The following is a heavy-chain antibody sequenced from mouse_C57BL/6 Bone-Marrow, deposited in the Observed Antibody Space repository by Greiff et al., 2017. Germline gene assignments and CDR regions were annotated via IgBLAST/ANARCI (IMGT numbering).Heavy chain of an antibody. Sequence: QVQLQQSGAELARPGASVKMSCKASGYTFTSYTMHWVKQRPGQGLAWIGYINPSSGYTKYNQKFKDKATLTADKSSSTAYMQLSSLTSEDSAVYYCAIICTWAYWGQGTLVTVSA. CDR2: INPSSGYT. J-gene: IGHJ3*01. D-gene: IGHD1-1*01. CDR3: AIICTWAY. V-gene: IGHV1-4*01. CDR1: GYTFTSYT.